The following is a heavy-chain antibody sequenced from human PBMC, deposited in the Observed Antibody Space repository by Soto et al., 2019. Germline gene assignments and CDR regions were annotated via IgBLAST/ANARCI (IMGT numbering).Heavy chain of an antibody. CDR2: ISGTGGST. D-gene: IGHD6-19*01. V-gene: IGHV3-23*01. CDR1: GFTFSYSA. CDR3: GKHTSGWYLWWFDP. Sequence: GGSLRLSCAASGFTFSYSAMSWVRQAPGKGLEWVSGISGTGGSTNYADSVKGRFTISRDNSKNTLYLQMNSLRAEDTAVYYCGKHTSGWYLWWFDPWGQGTLVTVSS. J-gene: IGHJ5*02.